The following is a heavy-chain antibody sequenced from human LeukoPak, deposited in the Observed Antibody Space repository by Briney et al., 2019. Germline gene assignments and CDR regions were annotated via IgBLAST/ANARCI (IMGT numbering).Heavy chain of an antibody. CDR1: GFTFRSYA. CDR3: ARDPYDSSGYYFDY. J-gene: IGHJ4*02. V-gene: IGHV3-30-3*01. D-gene: IGHD3-22*01. CDR2: ISYDGSNK. Sequence: GRSLRLSCAASGFTFRSYAMHWVRQAPGKGLEWVAVISYDGSNKYYADSVKGRFTISRDNSKNTLYLQMNSLRAEDTAVYYCARDPYDSSGYYFDYWGQGTLVTVSS.